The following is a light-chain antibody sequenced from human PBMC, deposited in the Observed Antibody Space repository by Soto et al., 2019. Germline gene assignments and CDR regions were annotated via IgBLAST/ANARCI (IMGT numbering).Light chain of an antibody. CDR3: QSHDSTNVV. J-gene: IGLJ2*01. Sequence: NFMLTQPHSVSESPGKTVTISCTGSGGSIATNYVQWHQQRPGSAPTTVISEDDKRPSGVPDRFSGSIDRSSNSASLIISGMKTEAEADYYCQSHDSTNVVFGRGTKLTVL. CDR1: GGSIATNY. CDR2: EDD. V-gene: IGLV6-57*02.